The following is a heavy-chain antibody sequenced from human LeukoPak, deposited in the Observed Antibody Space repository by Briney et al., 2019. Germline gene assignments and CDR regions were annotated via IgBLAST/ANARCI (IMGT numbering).Heavy chain of an antibody. V-gene: IGHV3-7*01. J-gene: IGHJ6*04. CDR1: GFTFSSYG. CDR2: IREDGSEK. Sequence: GGSLRLSCAASGFTFSSYGMSWVRQAPGKGLEWVASIREDGSEKTSVDSVKGRFTISRDNAKNSLYLKMNSLRAEDTAVYYCAELGITMIGGVWGKGTTVTISS. D-gene: IGHD3-10*02. CDR3: AELGITMIGGV.